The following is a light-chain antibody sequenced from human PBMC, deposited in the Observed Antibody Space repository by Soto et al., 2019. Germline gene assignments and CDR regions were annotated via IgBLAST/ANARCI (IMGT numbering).Light chain of an antibody. CDR2: EDS. V-gene: IGLV2-23*02. CDR1: SSDVGSNNL. CDR3: CSYAGSRTLVV. Sequence: QSALTQPASVSGSPGQSITISCSGTSSDVGSNNLVSWYQMHPGKAPKLMIYEDSKRPSGVSNRFSGSKSGNTASLTISGLQAEDEADYHCCSYAGSRTLVVFGGGTKLTVL. J-gene: IGLJ2*01.